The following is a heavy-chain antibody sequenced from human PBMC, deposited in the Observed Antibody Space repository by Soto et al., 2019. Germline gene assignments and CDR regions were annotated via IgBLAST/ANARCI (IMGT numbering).Heavy chain of an antibody. CDR1: GGTFSSYA. CDR3: AQMNLTTRDYYYYGMDV. Sequence: QVQLVQSGAEVKKPGSSVKVSCKASGGTFSSYAISWVRQAPGQGLEWMGGIIPIFGTANYAQKFQGRVTITADESTSTAYMELSSLRSEDTAVYYCAQMNLTTRDYYYYGMDVWGQGTTVTVSS. D-gene: IGHD4-4*01. CDR2: IIPIFGTA. V-gene: IGHV1-69*12. J-gene: IGHJ6*02.